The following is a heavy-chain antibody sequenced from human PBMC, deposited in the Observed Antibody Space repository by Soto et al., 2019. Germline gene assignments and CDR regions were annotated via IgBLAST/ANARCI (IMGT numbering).Heavy chain of an antibody. CDR1: GFTFSSYS. Sequence: EVQLVESGGGLVQPGGSLRLSCAASGFTFSSYSMNWVRQAPGKGLEWVSYISSSSSTIYYADSVKGRFTISRDNAKNSLYLQMNSLRDEDTAVYYCAREGNSGSYSYYYYGMDVWGQGTTVTVSS. J-gene: IGHJ6*02. D-gene: IGHD1-26*01. CDR2: ISSSSSTI. V-gene: IGHV3-48*02. CDR3: AREGNSGSYSYYYYGMDV.